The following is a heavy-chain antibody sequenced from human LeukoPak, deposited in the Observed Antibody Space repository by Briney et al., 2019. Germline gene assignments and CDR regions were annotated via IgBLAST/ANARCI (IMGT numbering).Heavy chain of an antibody. CDR1: GGSISSYY. CDR3: ARADILTGSYILDF. CDR2: IYYSGST. Sequence: SETLSLTCTVSGGSISSYYWSWIRQPPGKGLEWIGYIYYSGSTDYNPSLKSRVTISVDTSRNQFSLNLSSVTAADTAVYSCARADILTGSYILDFWGQGTLVTVSS. V-gene: IGHV4-59*01. J-gene: IGHJ4*02. D-gene: IGHD3-9*01.